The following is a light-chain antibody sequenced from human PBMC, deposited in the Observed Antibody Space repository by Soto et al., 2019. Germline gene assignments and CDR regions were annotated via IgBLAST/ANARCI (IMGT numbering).Light chain of an antibody. CDR1: QNVRTI. CDR3: QQHSHWPPWT. J-gene: IGKJ1*01. CDR2: GAS. Sequence: EVVLTQSPATLSLSPGERATLSCRASQNVRTILDWYQQKPGQAPRLLIYGASNRSTGIPARFSGSGCGTDFTLTISSLEPEDFAVYYCQQHSHWPPWTVGQGNRVEIQ. V-gene: IGKV3-11*01.